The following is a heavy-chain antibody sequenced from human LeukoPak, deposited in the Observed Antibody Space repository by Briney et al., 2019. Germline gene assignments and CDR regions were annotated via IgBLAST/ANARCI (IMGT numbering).Heavy chain of an antibody. J-gene: IGHJ6*02. Sequence: SETLSLTCTVSGGSISSYYWSWIWQPPGKGLEWIGYIYYSGSTNYNPSLKSRVTISVDTSKNQFSLKLSSVTAADTAVYYCASLMGATDYYYYGKDVWGQGTTVTVSS. CDR2: IYYSGST. V-gene: IGHV4-59*01. CDR1: GGSISSYY. CDR3: ASLMGATDYYYYGKDV. D-gene: IGHD1-26*01.